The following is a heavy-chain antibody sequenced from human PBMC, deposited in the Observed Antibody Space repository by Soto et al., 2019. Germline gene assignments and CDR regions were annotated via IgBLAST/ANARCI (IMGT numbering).Heavy chain of an antibody. V-gene: IGHV3-30*03. CDR2: IGYDGSNK. Sequence: GGSLRLSCAASGFTFSSYGMHWVRQAPGKGLEWVAVIGYDGSNKYYADSVKGRITISRDNSKNTLYLQMNSLRAEDTAVYYCVCPYPLGYWGQGTLVTVSS. J-gene: IGHJ4*02. CDR3: VCPYPLGY. CDR1: GFTFSSYG.